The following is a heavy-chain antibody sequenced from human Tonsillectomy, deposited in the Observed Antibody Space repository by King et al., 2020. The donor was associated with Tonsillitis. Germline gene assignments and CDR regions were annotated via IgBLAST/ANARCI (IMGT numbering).Heavy chain of an antibody. CDR3: ARIPHSGSRHNPTGYYYGIDV. CDR2: IDWDDDK. CDR1: GFSLSTGGMC. Sequence: TLKESGPALVKPTQTLTLTCTFSGFSLSTGGMCVSWIRQPPGKALEWLARIDWDDDKYYSTSLKTRLTISKDTSKNQVVLTMTNMDPVDTATYYCARIPHSGSRHNPTGYYYGIDVWGQGTTVTVSS. D-gene: IGHD6-13*01. V-gene: IGHV2-70*11. J-gene: IGHJ6*02.